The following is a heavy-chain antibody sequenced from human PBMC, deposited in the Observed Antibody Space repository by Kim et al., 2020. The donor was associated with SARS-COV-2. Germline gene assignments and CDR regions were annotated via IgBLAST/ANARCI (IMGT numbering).Heavy chain of an antibody. CDR1: GYTFIGYY. D-gene: IGHD2-2*03. CDR3: ARGPGYCSTVSCSDYGMDV. Sequence: ASVKVSCKTSGYTFIGYYMYWVREAPEQGLEWMGRINPNSGATDYAPNFQGRVTMTRDTSINTAYMELNRLTSDDTAVYYCARGPGYCSTVSCSDYGMDVWGQGTTVIVSS. CDR2: INPNSGAT. V-gene: IGHV1-2*06. J-gene: IGHJ6*02.